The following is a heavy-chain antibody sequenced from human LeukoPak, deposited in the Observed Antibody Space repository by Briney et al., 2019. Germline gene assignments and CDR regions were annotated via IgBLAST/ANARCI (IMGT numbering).Heavy chain of an antibody. CDR3: AKTDTMIVVDSFDY. D-gene: IGHD3-22*01. V-gene: IGHV3-30*18. J-gene: IGHJ4*02. CDR1: GFTFSSYG. CDR2: ISYDGSNK. Sequence: PGGSLRLSCAASGFTFSSYGMHWVRQAPGKGLEWVAVISYDGSNKYYADSVKGRFTISRDNSKNTQYLQMNSLRAEDTAVYYCAKTDTMIVVDSFDYWGQGTLVTVSS.